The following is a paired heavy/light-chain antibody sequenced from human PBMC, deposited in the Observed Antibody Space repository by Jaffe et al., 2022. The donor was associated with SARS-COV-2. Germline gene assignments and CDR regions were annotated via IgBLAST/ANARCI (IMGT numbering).Light chain of an antibody. CDR2: STN. Sequence: QTVVTQEPSFSVSPGGTVTLTCGLRTGSVSTDHYPSWYQQAPGQAPRTLLYSTNTRSSGVPDRFSGSILGNKAALTITGAQADDESHYYCMLYMGSGTWVFGGGTRLTVL. J-gene: IGLJ3*02. CDR1: TGSVSTDHY. CDR3: MLYMGSGTWV. V-gene: IGLV8-61*01.
Heavy chain of an antibody. CDR2: IHPGDSDI. CDR3: ARRAYYDILTGYDHWYFDL. V-gene: IGHV5-51*01. J-gene: IGHJ2*01. D-gene: IGHD3-9*01. Sequence: EVQLVQSGAEVKKPGESLKISCKGSGYSFTNYWIGWVRQMPGRGLEWMGMIHPGDSDIIYSPSFEGQVTISADMSIGAAYLQWSSLRASDTAVYFCARRAYYDILTGYDHWYFDLWGRGTLVSVSS. CDR1: GYSFTNYW.